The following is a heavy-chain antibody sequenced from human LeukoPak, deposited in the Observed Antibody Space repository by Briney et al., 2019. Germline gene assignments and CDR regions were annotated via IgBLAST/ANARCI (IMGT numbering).Heavy chain of an antibody. CDR2: MSGSGGST. CDR1: GFTFSSYA. J-gene: IGHJ4*02. Sequence: GGSLRLSCAASGFTFSSYAMSWVRQAPGKGLEWVSAMSGSGGSTSYADSVKGRFTISRDNSKNTLYLQMNSLRDEDTAMYYCARDRGGTVPLDYWGQGTLVTVSS. D-gene: IGHD4-17*01. CDR3: ARDRGGTVPLDY. V-gene: IGHV3-23*01.